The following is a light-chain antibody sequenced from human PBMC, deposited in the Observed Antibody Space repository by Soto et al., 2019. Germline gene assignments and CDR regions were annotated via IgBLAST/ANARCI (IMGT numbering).Light chain of an antibody. CDR3: QVWDSTSDHAV. J-gene: IGLJ7*01. Sequence: ELTQPPSVSVAPGTTARITCGGNNIGSKSVHWYQQEPGQAPVLVIYYDSDRPSGIPERFSGSNSGNTATLTITRVEAGDEADYYCQVWDSTSDHAVFGGGTQLTVL. CDR1: NIGSKS. V-gene: IGLV3-21*04. CDR2: YDS.